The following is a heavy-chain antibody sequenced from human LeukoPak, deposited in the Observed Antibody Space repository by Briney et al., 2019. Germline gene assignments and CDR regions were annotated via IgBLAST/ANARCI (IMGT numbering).Heavy chain of an antibody. V-gene: IGHV3-30*02. D-gene: IGHD3-22*01. Sequence: GGSLRLSCAASGFTFSSYAMSWVRQAPGKGLEWVAFIRYDGRSEYYANSVKGRFTISRDNSNNTLYLQMNSLTAEDTAVFYCAKGGYYDTTAYHYIDPWGQGTLVTVSS. J-gene: IGHJ5*02. CDR2: IRYDGRSE. CDR3: AKGGYYDTTAYHYIDP. CDR1: GFTFSSYA.